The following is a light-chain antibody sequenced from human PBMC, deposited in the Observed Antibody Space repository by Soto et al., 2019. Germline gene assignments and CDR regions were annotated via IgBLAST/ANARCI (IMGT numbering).Light chain of an antibody. J-gene: IGKJ1*01. CDR3: QPYGSSPT. V-gene: IGKV3-20*01. CDR1: QSVSSNY. CDR2: EVS. Sequence: EIVLTQSPGTLSLSPGERATLSCRSSQSVSSNYLAWYQQKPDQAPRLVIYEVSGRATGIPDRISGSGTRTDFTLTISRLEPENFEVCYCQPYGSSPTFGQGNKVEFK.